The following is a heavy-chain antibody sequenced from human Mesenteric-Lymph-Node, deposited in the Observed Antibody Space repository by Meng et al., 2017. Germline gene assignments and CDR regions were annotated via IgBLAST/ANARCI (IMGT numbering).Heavy chain of an antibody. CDR1: GYTFTNYG. J-gene: IGHJ4*02. D-gene: IGHD5-12*01. CDR3: AREGQSVASNGCDY. V-gene: IGHV1-18*01. CDR2: ISAYNGNT. Sequence: ASVKVSCKASGYTFTNYGISWVRQAPGQGLEWMGWISAYNGNTNYAQKLEGRVTMTTDITTSTVSMELRSLRSDDTAVYYCAREGQSVASNGCDYWGQGTLVTVSS.